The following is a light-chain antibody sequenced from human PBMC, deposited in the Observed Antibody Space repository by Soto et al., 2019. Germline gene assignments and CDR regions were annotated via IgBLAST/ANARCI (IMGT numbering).Light chain of an antibody. Sequence: DIQMTQSPSSLSASVGDRVTITCRASQSISSYLNWYQQKPGRAPKLLIYAASSLQIGVPSSFSGSGSGTDFTLTISSLQPEDFATYYCQQSYSTPVAFGQGTKVEIK. V-gene: IGKV1-39*01. J-gene: IGKJ1*01. CDR2: AAS. CDR3: QQSYSTPVA. CDR1: QSISSY.